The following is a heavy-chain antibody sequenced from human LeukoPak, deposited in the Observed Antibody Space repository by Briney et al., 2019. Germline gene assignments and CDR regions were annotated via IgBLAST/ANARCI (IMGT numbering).Heavy chain of an antibody. J-gene: IGHJ4*02. CDR1: GYTFTSYY. D-gene: IGHD3-22*01. Sequence: GASVKVSCKASGYTFTSYYMHWVRQAAGQGLEWMGIINPSGGSTSYAQKFQGRVTMTRDTSTSTVYMELSSLRSEDTAVYYCARDQEYYDSSGYPLYWGQGTLVTVSS. CDR3: ARDQEYYDSSGYPLY. V-gene: IGHV1-46*01. CDR2: INPSGGST.